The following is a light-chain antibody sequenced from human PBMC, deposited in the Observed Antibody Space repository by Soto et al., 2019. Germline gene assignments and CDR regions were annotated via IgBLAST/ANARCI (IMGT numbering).Light chain of an antibody. CDR3: QQQSNWPPT. V-gene: IGKV3-11*01. CDR2: DAF. CDR1: QSISSS. Sequence: EIVLTQSTATLSLSPGERATLSCRASQSISSSLVWYQQKPGQAPRLLIYDAFNRATGIPARFSGSGSGTDFTLTISSLEPADFAVYYCQQQSNWPPTFGQGTEVEIK. J-gene: IGKJ1*01.